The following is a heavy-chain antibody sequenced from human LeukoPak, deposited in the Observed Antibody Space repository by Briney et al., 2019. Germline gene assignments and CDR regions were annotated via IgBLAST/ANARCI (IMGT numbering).Heavy chain of an antibody. D-gene: IGHD2-15*01. V-gene: IGHV3-30-3*01. J-gene: IGHJ4*02. CDR1: GFTFSSYA. CDR3: ARETYCSGGSCYSGVFGY. CDR2: ISYDGSNK. Sequence: GGSLRLSCAASGFTFSSYAMHWVRQAPGKGLEWVAVISYDGSNKYYADSVKGRFTISRDNSKNTLYLQMNSLRAEDTAVYYCARETYCSGGSCYSGVFGYWGQGTLVTVSS.